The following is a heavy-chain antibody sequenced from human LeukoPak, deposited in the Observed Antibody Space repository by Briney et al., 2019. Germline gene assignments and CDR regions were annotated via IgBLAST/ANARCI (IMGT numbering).Heavy chain of an antibody. J-gene: IGHJ3*02. D-gene: IGHD4-17*01. CDR1: GFTFSSYS. CDR3: ARAISDYAASDI. CDR2: ISSSSNFI. Sequence: GGSLRLSCAASGFTFSSYSMNWVRQAPGKGLEWVSSISSSSNFIYYADSVKGRFTISRDNAKNSLYLQMNSLRAEDTAVYYCARAISDYAASDIWGQGTMVTVSP. V-gene: IGHV3-21*01.